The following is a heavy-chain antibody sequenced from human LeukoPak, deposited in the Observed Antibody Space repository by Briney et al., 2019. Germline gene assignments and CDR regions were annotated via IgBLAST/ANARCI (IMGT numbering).Heavy chain of an antibody. CDR2: INPNSGGT. CDR3: ARSKGNYDSSGYYYSTPDY. J-gene: IGHJ4*02. Sequence: ASVKVSCKASGYTFTGYYMHWVRQAPGQGLEWMGWINPNSGGTNYAQKFQGRVTMTRDTSISTAYMELSRLRSDDTAVYYCARSKGNYDSSGYYYSTPDYWGQGTLVTVSS. D-gene: IGHD3-22*01. CDR1: GYTFTGYY. V-gene: IGHV1-2*02.